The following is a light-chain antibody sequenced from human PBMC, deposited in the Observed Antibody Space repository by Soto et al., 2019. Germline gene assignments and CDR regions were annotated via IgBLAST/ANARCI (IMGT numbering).Light chain of an antibody. CDR2: HAS. CDR3: QQYNSYS. CDR1: QSISNW. J-gene: IGKJ1*01. V-gene: IGKV1-5*02. Sequence: DIPMTQNPSTRHASVGHSVTIICRASQSISNWLAWYQQKPGTAPKVLIYHASNLQSGVPSRFSGSGSGTEFTLTFSSLQPDNFATYYCQQYNSYSFGQGAKV.